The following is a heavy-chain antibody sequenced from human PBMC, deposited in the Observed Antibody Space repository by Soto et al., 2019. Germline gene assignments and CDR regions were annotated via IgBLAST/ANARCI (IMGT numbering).Heavy chain of an antibody. Sequence: ASVKVSCKASGYPFTSYYMHWVRQAPGQGLEWMGIINPSGGSTRYAQKFQGRVTMTRDTSTSTVYMELSSLRSEDTAVYYCSRAYDSSGPDKYYYYGMDVWGQGTTVTVSS. CDR3: SRAYDSSGPDKYYYYGMDV. V-gene: IGHV1-46*01. CDR2: INPSGGST. CDR1: GYPFTSYY. J-gene: IGHJ6*02. D-gene: IGHD3-22*01.